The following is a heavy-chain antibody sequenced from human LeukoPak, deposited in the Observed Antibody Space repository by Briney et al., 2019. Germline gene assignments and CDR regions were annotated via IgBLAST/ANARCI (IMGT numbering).Heavy chain of an antibody. Sequence: GGSLRLSCAASGFTFKDYAMQWVRQVPGKGLEWVSSISWKGGSTGYADSVKGRFPISRDNANNSLYLQMNSLRPEDTAVYFCAKSGEYSYGYYFDYWGQGTLVTVSS. D-gene: IGHD5-18*01. CDR1: GFTFKDYA. J-gene: IGHJ4*02. CDR3: AKSGEYSYGYYFDY. V-gene: IGHV3-9*01. CDR2: ISWKGGST.